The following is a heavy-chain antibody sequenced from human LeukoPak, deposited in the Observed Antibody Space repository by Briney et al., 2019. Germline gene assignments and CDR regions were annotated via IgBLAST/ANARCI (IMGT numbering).Heavy chain of an antibody. D-gene: IGHD4-23*01. CDR2: TYYSGST. V-gene: IGHV4-61*01. CDR3: ARTGNSAFDI. CDR1: GGSVSSGSYY. J-gene: IGHJ3*02. Sequence: SETLSLTCTVSGGSVSSGSYYWSWIRQPPGKGLEWIGYTYYSGSTNYNPSLKSRVTISVDTSKNQFSLKLSSVTAADTAVYYCARTGNSAFDIWGQGTMVTVSS.